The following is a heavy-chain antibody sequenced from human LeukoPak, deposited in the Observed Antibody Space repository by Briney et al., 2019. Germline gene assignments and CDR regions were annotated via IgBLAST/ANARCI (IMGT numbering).Heavy chain of an antibody. CDR3: AKTTGYFDWLLLDY. Sequence: PGGSLRLSCAASGFTFSSYAMSWVRQAPGKGLEWVSAISGSGGSTYYADSVKGRFTISRDNSKNTLYLQMNSLRAEDTAVYYCAKTTGYFDWLLLDYWGQGTPVTVSS. CDR2: ISGSGGST. D-gene: IGHD3-9*01. V-gene: IGHV3-23*01. J-gene: IGHJ4*02. CDR1: GFTFSSYA.